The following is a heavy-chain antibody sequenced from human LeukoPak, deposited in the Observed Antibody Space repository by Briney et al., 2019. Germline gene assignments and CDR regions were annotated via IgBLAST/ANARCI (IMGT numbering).Heavy chain of an antibody. CDR2: IYYSGST. CDR1: GGSISSYY. J-gene: IGHJ6*03. CDR3: ARVATERGDYGELYYYYYMDV. V-gene: IGHV4-59*01. Sequence: SETLSLTCIVSGGSISSYYWSWIRQPPGKGLEWIGYIYYSGSTNYNPSLKSRVTISVDTSKNQFSLKLSSVTAADTAVYYCARVATERGDYGELYYYYYMDVWGKGTTVTVSS. D-gene: IGHD4-17*01.